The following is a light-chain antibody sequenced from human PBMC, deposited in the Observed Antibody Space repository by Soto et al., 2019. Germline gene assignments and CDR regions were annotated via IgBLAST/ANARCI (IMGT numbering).Light chain of an antibody. CDR1: ERIYSY. CDR3: QQYYSYPLT. J-gene: IGKJ4*01. V-gene: IGKV1-8*01. Sequence: TQSPSSLSASTGDRVTIICRASERIYSYLAWYQQKPGKAPKLLIYATSTLQSGVPSRFSGGGSGTDFTLTISYLQSEDFATYYCQQYYSYPLTFGGGTKVEIK. CDR2: ATS.